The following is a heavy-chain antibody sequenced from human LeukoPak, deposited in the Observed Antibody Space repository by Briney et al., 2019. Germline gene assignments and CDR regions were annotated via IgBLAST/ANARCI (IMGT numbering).Heavy chain of an antibody. D-gene: IGHD3-22*01. Sequence: ASVKVSCKASGYTFTGYYMHWVRQAPGQGLEWMGWINANSGGTNYAQKFQGRVTMTRDTSISTAYMELSRLRSDDTAVYYCARSRGYYYDSSGYSDYWGQGTLVTVSS. CDR2: INANSGGT. CDR3: ARSRGYYYDSSGYSDY. CDR1: GYTFTGYY. V-gene: IGHV1-2*02. J-gene: IGHJ4*02.